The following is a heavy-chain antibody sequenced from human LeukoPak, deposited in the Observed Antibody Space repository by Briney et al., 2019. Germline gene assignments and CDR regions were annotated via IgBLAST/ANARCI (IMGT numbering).Heavy chain of an antibody. V-gene: IGHV3-30*04. Sequence: PGRSLRLSCAASGFTFSSYAMHWVRQAPGKRLEWVAVISYDGSNKYYADSVKGRFTISRDNSKNTLYLQMNSLRAEDTAVYYCARDSVPKGDPFDYWGQGTLVTVSS. D-gene: IGHD2-21*02. J-gene: IGHJ4*02. CDR1: GFTFSSYA. CDR3: ARDSVPKGDPFDY. CDR2: ISYDGSNK.